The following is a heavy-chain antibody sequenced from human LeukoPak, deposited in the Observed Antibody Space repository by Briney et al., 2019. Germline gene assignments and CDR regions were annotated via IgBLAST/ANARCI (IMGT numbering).Heavy chain of an antibody. CDR1: GGSISTNY. J-gene: IGHJ4*02. V-gene: IGHV4-59*08. D-gene: IGHD2-2*01. Sequence: SETLSLTCTVSGGSISTNYWGWIRQPPGKGLEWIGYIYYSGTTNYNYNPSLKSRVTISVDTSKSQFSLNLSSVTAADTAVYFCARSGCTSTSCYLGDYWGQGTLVTVSS. CDR3: ARSGCTSTSCYLGDY. CDR2: IYYSGTTNY.